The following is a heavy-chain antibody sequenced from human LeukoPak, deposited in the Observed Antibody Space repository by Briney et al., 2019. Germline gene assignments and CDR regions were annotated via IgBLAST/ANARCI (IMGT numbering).Heavy chain of an antibody. V-gene: IGHV3-11*01. CDR3: ERGGSGDYDFWSGYYPYYYYGMDV. D-gene: IGHD3-3*01. Sequence: GGSLRLSCAASGFTFSDYYMSWIRQAPGKGLEGVSYISSSGSTIYYADSVKGRFTISRDNAKNSLYLQMNSLRAEDTAVYYCERGGSGDYDFWSGYYPYYYYGMDVWGQETTVTVSS. CDR1: GFTFSDYY. CDR2: ISSSGSTI. J-gene: IGHJ6*02.